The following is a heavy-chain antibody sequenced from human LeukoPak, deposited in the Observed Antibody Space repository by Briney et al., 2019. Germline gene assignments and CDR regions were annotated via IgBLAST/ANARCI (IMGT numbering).Heavy chain of an antibody. D-gene: IGHD2-15*01. V-gene: IGHV3-48*03. CDR1: GFTFSSYE. CDR3: ARDPRYCSGGSCYSSDY. J-gene: IGHJ4*02. CDR2: ISSSGSTI. Sequence: GGSLRLSCAASGFTFSSYEMNWVRQAPGKGLEWVSYISSSGSTIYYADSVKGRFTISRDNAKNSLYLQMNSLRAEDTAVYYCARDPRYCSGGSCYSSDYWGQGTLVTVSS.